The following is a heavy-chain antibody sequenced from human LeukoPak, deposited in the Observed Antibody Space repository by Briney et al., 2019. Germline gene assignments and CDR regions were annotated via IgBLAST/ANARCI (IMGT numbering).Heavy chain of an antibody. J-gene: IGHJ6*02. CDR3: ARGVPTTYGMDV. D-gene: IGHD1-14*01. V-gene: IGHV1-46*01. Sequence: XXRQAPGXXXXXMGIINPSGGSTSYAQKFQGRVTMTRDTSTSTVYMELSSLRSEDTAVHYCARGVPTTYGMDVWGQGTTVTVSS. CDR2: INPSGGST.